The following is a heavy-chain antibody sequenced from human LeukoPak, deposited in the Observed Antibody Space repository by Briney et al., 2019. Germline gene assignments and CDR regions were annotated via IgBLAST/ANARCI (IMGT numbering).Heavy chain of an antibody. V-gene: IGHV1-2*02. Sequence: GASVKVSCKASGYTFTGYYMHWVRQAPGQGLEWMGWINPNSGGTNYAQKFQGRVTMTRDTSISTAYMELSRLRSDDTAVYYCARGAPSTVVTSFYYYMDVWGKGTTVTVSS. CDR1: GYTFTGYY. CDR2: INPNSGGT. CDR3: ARGAPSTVVTSFYYYMDV. J-gene: IGHJ6*03. D-gene: IGHD4-23*01.